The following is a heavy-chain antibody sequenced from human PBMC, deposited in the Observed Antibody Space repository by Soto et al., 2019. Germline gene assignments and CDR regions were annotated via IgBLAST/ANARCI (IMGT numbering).Heavy chain of an antibody. V-gene: IGHV3-33*01. CDR2: IWYDGSNK. D-gene: IGHD3-9*01. CDR3: AREGRGLRYFDWLLPSYYYYGMDV. J-gene: IGHJ6*02. CDR1: GFPFSSYG. Sequence: GGSLGLSCAASGFPFSSYGMHWVRQAPGKGLEWVAVIWYDGSNKYYADSVKGRFTISRDNSKNTLYLQMNSLRAEDTAVYYCAREGRGLRYFDWLLPSYYYYGMDVWGQGTTVTVSS.